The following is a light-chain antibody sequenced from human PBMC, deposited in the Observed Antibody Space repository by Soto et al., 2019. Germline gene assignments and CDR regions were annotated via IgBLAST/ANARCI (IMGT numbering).Light chain of an antibody. V-gene: IGKV3-20*01. CDR3: QQYGGTLIS. CDR1: QTVSRTK. Sequence: EIVLTQSPGTLSLSPGERATLSCRASQTVSRTKVAWYQQTPGQAPRLLIYAGSTRAAGIPDRFSGSGSGTDFTLTISRLEAEDFAVYYCQQYGGTLISFGGGTKVEIK. J-gene: IGKJ4*01. CDR2: AGS.